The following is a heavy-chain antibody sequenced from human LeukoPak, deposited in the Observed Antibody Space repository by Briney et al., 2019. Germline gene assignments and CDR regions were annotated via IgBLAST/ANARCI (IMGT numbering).Heavy chain of an antibody. CDR1: GFTFSSYS. D-gene: IGHD2-2*01. CDR2: ISSSSSYI. J-gene: IGHJ4*02. V-gene: IGHV3-21*01. Sequence: GGSLSLSFAASGFTFSSYSMNWVRQAPGKGLEWVSSISSSSSYIYYADSVKGRFTISRDNAKNSLYLQMNSLRAEDTAVYYCANIYCSSTSCTDYWGQGTLVTVSS. CDR3: ANIYCSSTSCTDY.